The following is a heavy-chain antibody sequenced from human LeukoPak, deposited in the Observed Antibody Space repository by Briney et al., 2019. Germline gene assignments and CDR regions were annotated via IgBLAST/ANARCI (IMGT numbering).Heavy chain of an antibody. Sequence: SETLSLTCTVSGGSIGSYYWSWIRQPPGKGLEWIGYIYYSGSTNYNPSLKSRVTISVDTSKNQFSLKLSSVTAADTAVYYCARDSGDYGGYGRGWFDPWGQGTLVTVSS. CDR2: IYYSGST. J-gene: IGHJ5*02. V-gene: IGHV4-59*01. CDR1: GGSIGSYY. D-gene: IGHD4-17*01. CDR3: ARDSGDYGGYGRGWFDP.